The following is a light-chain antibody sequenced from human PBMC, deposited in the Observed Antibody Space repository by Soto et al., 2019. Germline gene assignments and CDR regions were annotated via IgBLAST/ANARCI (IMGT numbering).Light chain of an antibody. Sequence: QSALTQPPSASGTPGQRVTISCSGSSSNIGGRTLNWYQQLPGTTPKLLIYNNNQRPSGVPARCSGSKSGTSASLAITGVQSEDEADYYCAAWDDSLTAQVFGVGTKVTVL. V-gene: IGLV1-44*01. CDR1: SSNIGGRT. CDR3: AAWDDSLTAQV. CDR2: NNN. J-gene: IGLJ1*01.